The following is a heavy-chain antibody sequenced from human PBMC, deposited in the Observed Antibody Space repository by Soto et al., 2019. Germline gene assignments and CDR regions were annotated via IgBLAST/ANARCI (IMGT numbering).Heavy chain of an antibody. CDR3: ARRGKVAAAGMVFDP. V-gene: IGHV5-51*01. CDR1: GYSFTSYW. Sequence: PGESLKISCKGSGYSFTSYWIGWVRQMPGKGLEWMGIIYPGDSDTRYSPSFQGQVTISADKSISTAYLQWSSLKASDTAMYYCARRGKVAAAGMVFDPWGQGTLVTAPQ. CDR2: IYPGDSDT. J-gene: IGHJ5*02. D-gene: IGHD6-13*01.